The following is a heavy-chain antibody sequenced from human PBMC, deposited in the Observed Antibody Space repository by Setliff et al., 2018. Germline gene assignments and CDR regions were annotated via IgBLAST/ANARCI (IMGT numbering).Heavy chain of an antibody. CDR3: SGDVPLWPRNAFDT. D-gene: IGHD2-21*01. CDR1: GYTFSSYG. Sequence: GASVKVSCKASGYTFSSYGISWVRQAPGQGLEWVAWISTYDGDRKFGESFQDRVTLTRDTSTATVTLELRSLRHDDTAIYYCSGDVPLWPRNAFDTWGPGRVVTGSS. J-gene: IGHJ3*02. CDR2: ISTYDGDR. V-gene: IGHV1-18*01.